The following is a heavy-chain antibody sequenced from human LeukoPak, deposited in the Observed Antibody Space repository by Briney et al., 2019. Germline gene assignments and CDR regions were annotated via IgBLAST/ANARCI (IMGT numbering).Heavy chain of an antibody. V-gene: IGHV3-21*01. CDR2: ISSDSSYI. D-gene: IGHD6-19*01. Sequence: SGGSLRLSCAASGFTFSDAWMTWVRQAPGKGLEWVSSISSDSSYINYADSVKGRFSISRDNAKNSVYLQMNSLRVEDTAMYFCTRDGWLDYWGQGTLVTVSS. J-gene: IGHJ4*02. CDR3: TRDGWLDY. CDR1: GFTFSDAW.